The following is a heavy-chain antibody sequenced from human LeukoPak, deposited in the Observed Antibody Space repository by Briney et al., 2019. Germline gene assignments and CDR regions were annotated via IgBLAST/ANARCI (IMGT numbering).Heavy chain of an antibody. D-gene: IGHD2-2*02. CDR3: ARGLGNVVVPAAIRRREYYYYYYMDV. V-gene: IGHV1-8*01. CDR2: MNPKSGNT. CDR1: GYTFTSYD. J-gene: IGHJ6*03. Sequence: ASVKVSCKASGYTFTSYDINWVRQATGQGLEWMGWMNPKSGNTGYAQKSQGRVTMTRNTSISTAYMELSSLRSEDTAVYYCARGLGNVVVPAAIRRREYYYYYYMDVWGKGTTVTVSS.